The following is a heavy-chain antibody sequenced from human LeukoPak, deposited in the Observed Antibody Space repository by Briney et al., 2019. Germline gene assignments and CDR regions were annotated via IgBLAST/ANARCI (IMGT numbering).Heavy chain of an antibody. CDR3: AKLFYDPLDAFDI. D-gene: IGHD3-16*01. CDR2: ISYDGSNK. CDR1: GFTFSSYG. Sequence: GGSLRLSCAASGFTFSSYGMHWVRQAPGKGLEWVAVISYDGSNKYYADSVKGRFTISRDNSKNTLYLQMNSLRAEDTAVYYCAKLFYDPLDAFDIWGQGTMVTVSS. J-gene: IGHJ3*02. V-gene: IGHV3-30*18.